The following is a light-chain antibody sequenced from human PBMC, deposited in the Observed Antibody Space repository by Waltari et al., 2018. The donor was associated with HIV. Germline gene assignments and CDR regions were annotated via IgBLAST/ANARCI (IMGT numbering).Light chain of an antibody. CDR3: QVWDRSSAQVI. CDR2: FDL. V-gene: IGLV3-21*04. CDR1: NIESKS. Sequence: SYELTQPHSVSVAPGQTAMITCGGNNIESKSVQWYQQKPGQAPLLVIYFDLDRPSGIPERCSGSVSGNTATLTISRVDAGDEADYYCQVWDRSSAQVIFGGGTKLAVL. J-gene: IGLJ2*01.